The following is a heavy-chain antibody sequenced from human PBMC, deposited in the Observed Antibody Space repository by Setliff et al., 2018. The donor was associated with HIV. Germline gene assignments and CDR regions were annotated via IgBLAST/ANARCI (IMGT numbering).Heavy chain of an antibody. Sequence: ASVKVSCKASGYMFSGFHMHWVRRAAGQGLEWMGRINPNSGGTNYAQKFQGRVTMTRDTSISTAYMELSSLRSEDTAVYYCARRTQGGYSGYDPYYYYYYMDVWGKGTTVTVSS. CDR3: ARRTQGGYSGYDPYYYYYYMDV. CDR2: INPNSGGT. V-gene: IGHV1-2*06. J-gene: IGHJ6*03. CDR1: GYMFSGFH. D-gene: IGHD5-12*01.